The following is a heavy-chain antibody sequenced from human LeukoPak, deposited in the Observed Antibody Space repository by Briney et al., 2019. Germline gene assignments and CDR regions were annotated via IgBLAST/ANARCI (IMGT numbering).Heavy chain of an antibody. Sequence: GGSMRLSCTGSGFTIGDYAMNWFRQAPGEGLELVGFIRSKTYGRATEYAASVKGRFTISSDDSISIAYLQMDSLKTEDTAVYYCSSYYGSAATRWYFDYWGQGTLVTVSS. CDR2: IRSKTYGRAT. J-gene: IGHJ4*02. CDR1: GFTIGDYA. V-gene: IGHV3-49*03. CDR3: SSYYGSAATRWYFDY. D-gene: IGHD3-10*01.